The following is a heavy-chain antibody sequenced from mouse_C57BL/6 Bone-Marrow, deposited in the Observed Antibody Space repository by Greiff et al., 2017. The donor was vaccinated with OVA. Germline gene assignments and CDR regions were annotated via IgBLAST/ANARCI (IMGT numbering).Heavy chain of an antibody. D-gene: IGHD3-2*02. CDR1: GYTFTSYW. CDR2: IYPGSGST. V-gene: IGHV1-55*01. J-gene: IGHJ2*01. Sequence: VQVVESGAELVKPGASVKMSCKASGYTFTSYWITWVKQRPGQGLEWIGDIYPGSGSTNYNEKFKSKATLTVDTSSSPAYMQLSSLTSEDSAVYYCARSGGYYWGQGTTLTVST. CDR3: ARSGGYY.